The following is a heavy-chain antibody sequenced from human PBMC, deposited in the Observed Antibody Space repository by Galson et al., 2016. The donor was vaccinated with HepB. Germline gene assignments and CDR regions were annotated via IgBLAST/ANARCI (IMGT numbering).Heavy chain of an antibody. CDR1: GGSISRSNYY. V-gene: IGHV4-39*01. D-gene: IGHD1-26*01. CDR2: IYYSGTT. CDR3: ARGEGRYTDY. J-gene: IGHJ4*02. Sequence: SETLSLTCTVSGGSISRSNYYWGWIRQPPGKGLEWIGSIYYSGTTYYNPSLKSRVTISVDTSNNQFSLKLRSVTAADTAVYYCARGEGRYTDYWGQGTLVTVSS.